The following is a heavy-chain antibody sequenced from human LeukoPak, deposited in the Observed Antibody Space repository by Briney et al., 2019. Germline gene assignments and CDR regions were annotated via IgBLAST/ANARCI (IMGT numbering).Heavy chain of an antibody. CDR3: ARDSCSSTSCRKKFDN. D-gene: IGHD2-2*01. V-gene: IGHV4-39*07. CDR1: GDSISSANYY. Sequence: SETLSLTCTVSGDSISSANYYWGWVRQPPGKGLEWIGSIYFSGSTYYNPSLKSRVTISVETYKVQFSLKLSSVTAADTAVYYCARDSCSSTSCRKKFDNWGQGTLVTVSS. J-gene: IGHJ4*02. CDR2: IYFSGST.